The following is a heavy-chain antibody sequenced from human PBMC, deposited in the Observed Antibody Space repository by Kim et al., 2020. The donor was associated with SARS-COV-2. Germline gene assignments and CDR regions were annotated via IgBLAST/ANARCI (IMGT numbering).Heavy chain of an antibody. D-gene: IGHD6-13*01. CDR2: IYGHSGDT. CDR3: AKGSWLDDY. V-gene: IGHV3-23*03. J-gene: IGHJ4*02. CDR1: GFTFTNYA. Sequence: GGSLRLSCAASGFTFTNYAMTWVRQAPGKGLEWVSLIYGHSGDTYYADSVKGRFTIFRDDSKNTLYLQMNSLRAEDTAVYYCAKGSWLDDYWGQGTLVTVSS.